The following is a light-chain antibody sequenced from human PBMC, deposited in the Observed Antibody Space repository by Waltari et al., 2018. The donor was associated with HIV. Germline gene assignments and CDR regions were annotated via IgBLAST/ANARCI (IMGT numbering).Light chain of an antibody. Sequence: SYDLTQPPSVSVSPGQPANITCSGDKLGDKYACWYQRKPGQSPVLVIYQDTKRPSGIPERFSGSNSGNTASLTISGTQARDEADYYCQAWDSSTCVFGGGTKLTVL. CDR1: KLGDKY. V-gene: IGLV3-1*01. CDR2: QDT. CDR3: QAWDSSTCV. J-gene: IGLJ2*01.